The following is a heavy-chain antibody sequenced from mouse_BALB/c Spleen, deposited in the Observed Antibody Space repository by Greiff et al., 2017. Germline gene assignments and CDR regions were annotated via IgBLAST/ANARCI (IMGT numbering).Heavy chain of an antibody. CDR3: ARKTGRGFDY. J-gene: IGHJ2*01. CDR2: ISYDGSN. CDR1: GYSITSGYY. Sequence: EVKLQESGPGLVKPSQSLSLTCSVTGYSITSGYYWNWLRQFPGNKLEWMGYISYDGSNNYNPSLKNRISITRDTSKNQFFLKLNSVTTEDTATYYCARKTGRGFDYWGQGTTLTVSS. D-gene: IGHD4-1*01. V-gene: IGHV3-6*02.